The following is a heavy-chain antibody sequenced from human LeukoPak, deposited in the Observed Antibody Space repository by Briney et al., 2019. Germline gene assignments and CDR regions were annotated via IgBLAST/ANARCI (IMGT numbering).Heavy chain of an antibody. CDR1: GGTFSSYT. V-gene: IGHV1-46*01. Sequence: ASVKVSCKASGGTFSSYTISWVRQAPGQGLEWMGIINPSGGSTSYAQKFQGRVTMTRDTSTSTVYMELSSLRSEDTAVYYCARSPFRDGYNSYYYYMDVWGKGTTVTVSS. D-gene: IGHD5-24*01. CDR2: INPSGGST. CDR3: ARSPFRDGYNSYYYYMDV. J-gene: IGHJ6*03.